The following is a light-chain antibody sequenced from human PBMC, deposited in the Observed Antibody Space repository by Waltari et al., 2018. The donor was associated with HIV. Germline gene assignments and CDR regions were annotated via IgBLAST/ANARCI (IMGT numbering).Light chain of an antibody. CDR1: NLSTHY. CDR2: QDR. V-gene: IGLV3-1*01. J-gene: IGLJ2*01. Sequence: SYDLTQAPSLSVSPGQAAKILCSGFNLSTHYVSWYQQKPGQSPLLLIFQDRKRPSGIPERFSGSSSGNTATLTISGTQSVDEADYFCQAWGNNTVVFGGGTKLTVL. CDR3: QAWGNNTVV.